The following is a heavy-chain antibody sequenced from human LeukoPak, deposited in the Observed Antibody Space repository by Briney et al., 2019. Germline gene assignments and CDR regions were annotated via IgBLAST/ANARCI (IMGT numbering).Heavy chain of an antibody. Sequence: PGGSLRLSCAASGFTFSSYEMNWVRQAPGKGLEWVSYISSSGSTIYYADSVKGRFTISRDNAKNSLYLQVNSLRAEDTAVYYCARDRYYYDSSGYYFYDYWGQGTLVTVSS. D-gene: IGHD3-22*01. CDR2: ISSSGSTI. CDR3: ARDRYYYDSSGYYFYDY. J-gene: IGHJ4*02. V-gene: IGHV3-48*03. CDR1: GFTFSSYE.